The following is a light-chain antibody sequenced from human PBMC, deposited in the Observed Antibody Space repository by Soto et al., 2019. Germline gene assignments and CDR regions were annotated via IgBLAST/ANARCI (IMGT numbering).Light chain of an antibody. CDR3: QQIYSAPLT. CDR1: QSITTY. CDR2: AAS. V-gene: IGKV1-39*01. J-gene: IGKJ4*01. Sequence: DVQMTQSPSSLSASVGDRVTITCRASQSITTYLNWYRQKPGKAPKLLIYAASSLQGGVPSRFSGSGSETEFTLSISSLQPEDFATYFCQQIYSAPLTFAGGTKVDIK.